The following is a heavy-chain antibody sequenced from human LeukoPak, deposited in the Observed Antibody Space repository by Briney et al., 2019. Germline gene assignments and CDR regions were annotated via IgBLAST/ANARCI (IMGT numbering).Heavy chain of an antibody. J-gene: IGHJ4*02. Sequence: GGPLRLSCAASGFTFSSYGMHWVRQAPGKGLEWVAVISYDGSNKYYADSVKGRFTISRDTSRNILYLQLNSLRTEDTALYYCAKDQGSWSFSFDYWGQGSLVTVSS. CDR1: GFTFSSYG. V-gene: IGHV3-30*19. CDR2: ISYDGSNK. CDR3: AKDQGSWSFSFDY. D-gene: IGHD1-26*01.